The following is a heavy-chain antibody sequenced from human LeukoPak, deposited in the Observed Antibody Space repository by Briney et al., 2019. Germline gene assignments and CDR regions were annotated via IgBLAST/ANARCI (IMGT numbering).Heavy chain of an antibody. CDR2: ISLSGSTV. CDR3: AGDFTHTAVVIYSYGLDV. CDR1: GFTFSDYY. Sequence: GGSLRLSCAASGFTFSDYYMSWVRQAPGKGLEWVSYISLSGSTVYYADSVKGRFTISRDNAKNSLYLQMNSLRAEDTAVYYCAGDFTHTAVVIYSYGLDVGGKGPRSPSPQ. J-gene: IGHJ6*01. V-gene: IGHV3-11*01. D-gene: IGHD5-18*01.